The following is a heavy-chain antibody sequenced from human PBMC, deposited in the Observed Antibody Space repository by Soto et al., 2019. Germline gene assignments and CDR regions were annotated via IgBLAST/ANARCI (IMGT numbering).Heavy chain of an antibody. V-gene: IGHV4-59*01. CDR1: GGSISRYY. J-gene: IGHJ4*02. CDR2: VHYSGGT. D-gene: IGHD3-3*01. Sequence: QVQLQESGPGLVKPSETLSLTCTVSGGSISRYYWSWIRQPPGKGLEWIGYVHYSGGTNYNPSLESRVTISADTSKNQFSLKLTSVTAADTAVYYCAREIVWSGYFDYWGQGALVTVSS. CDR3: AREIVWSGYFDY.